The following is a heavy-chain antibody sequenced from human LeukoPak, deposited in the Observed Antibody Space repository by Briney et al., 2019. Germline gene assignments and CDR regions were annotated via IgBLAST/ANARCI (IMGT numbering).Heavy chain of an antibody. J-gene: IGHJ4*02. D-gene: IGHD4-17*01. CDR2: IYWDDNK. Sequence: SGPTLVKPTQTLTLTCTFSGFSLRTTGVGVGWVRQPPGKALEWLALIYWDDNKLYSPSLRSRVTITKDTSKNQVDLTMTNMAPVDTATYYCAHYGDYRFLYYFDHWGQGALVTVSS. CDR3: AHYGDYRFLYYFDH. V-gene: IGHV2-5*02. CDR1: GFSLRTTGVG.